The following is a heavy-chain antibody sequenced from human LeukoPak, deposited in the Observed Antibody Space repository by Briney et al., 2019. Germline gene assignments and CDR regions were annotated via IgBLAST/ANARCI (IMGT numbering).Heavy chain of an antibody. V-gene: IGHV3-66*01. D-gene: IGHD2-2*01. Sequence: PGGSLRLSCAGSGFTVSSNYMSWVRQAPGKGLEWVSVIYTGGSTFYADSVKGRFTISRDNSKNTLYLQMTSLRAEDTAVYYCAKDRSWKSTSSITFDYWGRGTLVTVSS. J-gene: IGHJ4*02. CDR2: IYTGGST. CDR1: GFTVSSNY. CDR3: AKDRSWKSTSSITFDY.